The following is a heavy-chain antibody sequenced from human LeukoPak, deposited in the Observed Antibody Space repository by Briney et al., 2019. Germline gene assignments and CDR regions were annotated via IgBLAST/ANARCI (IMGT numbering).Heavy chain of an antibody. J-gene: IGHJ4*02. CDR3: ARDTKANFDY. CDR2: IYYSGST. CDR1: GGSISSSSYY. Sequence: SETLSLTCTVSGGSISSSSYYWGWIRQPPGKGLEWIGSIYYSGSTYYNPSLKSRVTISVDTSKNQFSLKLSSVTAADTAVYYCARDTKANFDYWGQGTLVTVSS. V-gene: IGHV4-39*07. D-gene: IGHD2-8*01.